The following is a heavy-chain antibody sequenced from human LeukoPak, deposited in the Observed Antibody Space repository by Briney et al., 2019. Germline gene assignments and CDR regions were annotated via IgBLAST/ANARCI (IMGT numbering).Heavy chain of an antibody. CDR2: INPNSGGT. CDR1: GYTFTVYY. Sequence: ASVKVSCKASGYTFTVYYMHWVRQAPGQGLEWMGWINPNSGGTNYAQKFQGRVTMTRDTSISTAYMELSRLRSDDTAVYYCARDGVRIPFCSSTSCYISAYNWFDPWGQGTLVTVSS. J-gene: IGHJ5*02. V-gene: IGHV1-2*02. D-gene: IGHD2-2*02. CDR3: ARDGVRIPFCSSTSCYISAYNWFDP.